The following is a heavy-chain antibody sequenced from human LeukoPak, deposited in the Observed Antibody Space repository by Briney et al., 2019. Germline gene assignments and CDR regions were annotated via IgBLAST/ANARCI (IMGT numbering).Heavy chain of an antibody. Sequence: GGSLRLSCAASGFTFSSYSMNWVRQAPGKGLEWVSYISSSSSTIYYADSVKGRFTISRDSAKNSLYLQMNSLRDEDTAVYYCASLGYKTITGSYYFDYWGQGTLVTVSS. J-gene: IGHJ4*02. V-gene: IGHV3-48*02. CDR3: ASLGYKTITGSYYFDY. CDR1: GFTFSSYS. D-gene: IGHD5-24*01. CDR2: ISSSSSTI.